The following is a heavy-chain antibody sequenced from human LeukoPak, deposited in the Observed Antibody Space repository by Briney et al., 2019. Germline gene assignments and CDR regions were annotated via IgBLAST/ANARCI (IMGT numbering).Heavy chain of an antibody. J-gene: IGHJ4*02. Sequence: PSETLSLTCTVSGGSISSYYWSWIRQPPGKGLEWLGYIYYSGSTNYNPSLKSRVTISVDTSKNQFSLKLSSVTAADTAVYYCAREGIAVAGTWTYYFDYWGQGTLVTVSS. V-gene: IGHV4-59*01. D-gene: IGHD6-19*01. CDR2: IYYSGST. CDR3: AREGIAVAGTWTYYFDY. CDR1: GGSISSYY.